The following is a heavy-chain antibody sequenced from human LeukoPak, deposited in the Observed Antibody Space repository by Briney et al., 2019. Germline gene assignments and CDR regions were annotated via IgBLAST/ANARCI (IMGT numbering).Heavy chain of an antibody. Sequence: RGSLRLSCAASGSTFSTYAIHWVRQAPGKGLEWVAVISDDGSTKYYADSVKGRFTISRDNSKNMLYLQMNSLRAEDSAVYYCARDLIAVTGTGFWFDPRGQGTLVTVSS. CDR3: ARDLIAVTGTGFWFDP. D-gene: IGHD6-19*01. CDR2: ISDDGSTK. CDR1: GSTFSTYA. V-gene: IGHV3-30-3*01. J-gene: IGHJ5*02.